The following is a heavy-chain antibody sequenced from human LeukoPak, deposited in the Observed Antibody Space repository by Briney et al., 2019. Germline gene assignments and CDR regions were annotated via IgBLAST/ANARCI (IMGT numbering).Heavy chain of an antibody. V-gene: IGHV5-51*01. Sequence: GESLKISCKGSGYSFTSYWIGWVRQMPGKGLEWMGIIYPGDSDTRYSPSFQGQVTISADKSISTAYLQWSSLKAPDTAMYYCARQLGGGDDLNYGMDVWGQGTTVTVSS. CDR1: GYSFTSYW. D-gene: IGHD2-21*02. J-gene: IGHJ6*02. CDR3: ARQLGGGDDLNYGMDV. CDR2: IYPGDSDT.